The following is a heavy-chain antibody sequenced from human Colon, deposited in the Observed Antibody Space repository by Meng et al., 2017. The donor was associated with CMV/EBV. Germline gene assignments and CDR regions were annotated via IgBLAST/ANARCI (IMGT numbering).Heavy chain of an antibody. CDR1: GFTFSSYA. CDR3: AKVNTQYCSSVSCPKGGFDP. D-gene: IGHD2-2*01. J-gene: IGHJ5*02. CDR2: IRYDGSSS. Sequence: GGSLRLSWVGSGFTFSSYAMNWVRQAPGKGLVWVAFIRYDGSSSLYADSVRGRFSISRDNSKNTLSLQMKNLSPEDAALYYCAKVNTQYCSSVSCPKGGFDPWGQGTRVTVSS. V-gene: IGHV3-30*02.